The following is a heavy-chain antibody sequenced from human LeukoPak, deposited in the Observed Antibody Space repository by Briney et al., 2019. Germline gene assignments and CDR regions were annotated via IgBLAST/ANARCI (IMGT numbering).Heavy chain of an antibody. CDR2: IYNSGTT. D-gene: IGHD3-10*01. CDR1: GDHMSCTRYY. Sequence: KPSETLSLTCTVSGDHMSCTRYYWVWMRPPPGKGLEWIGSIYNSGTTYHNPSLKSRVTISVDTSKNQFSLKVSSVTAADTAVYYCASRVYGLGSFNYWGQGTLVTVSS. J-gene: IGHJ4*01. V-gene: IGHV4-39*01. CDR3: ASRVYGLGSFNY.